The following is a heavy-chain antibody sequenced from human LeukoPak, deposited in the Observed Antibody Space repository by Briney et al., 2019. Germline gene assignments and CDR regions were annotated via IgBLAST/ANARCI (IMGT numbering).Heavy chain of an antibody. CDR2: TSTTVGT. Sequence: SETLSLTCTVSGASISSYYWSWIRQPAGKGLEWLGRTSTTVGTYYSPSLKSRVTMSIDMSKNQFSLRLTSVTAGDTAVYFCAGGYGSGTYSAWGQGTLVTVSS. V-gene: IGHV4-4*07. D-gene: IGHD3-10*01. CDR1: GASISSYY. J-gene: IGHJ5*02. CDR3: AGGYGSGTYSA.